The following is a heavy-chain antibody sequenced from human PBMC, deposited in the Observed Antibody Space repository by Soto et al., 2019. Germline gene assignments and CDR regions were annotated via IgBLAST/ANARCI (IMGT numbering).Heavy chain of an antibody. CDR3: AREASLNYGDFSV. V-gene: IGHV3-66*01. CDR2: IHKDGRR. J-gene: IGHJ4*02. CDR1: GLTLSNLY. Sequence: GGSLRLSCAASGLTLSNLYMTWVRQAPGKGLEWVSVIHKDGRRSYADSVKGRFTISRDDFENTLYLQMNSLRAEDTAVYYCAREASLNYGDFSVWGQGTLVTVSS. D-gene: IGHD4-17*01.